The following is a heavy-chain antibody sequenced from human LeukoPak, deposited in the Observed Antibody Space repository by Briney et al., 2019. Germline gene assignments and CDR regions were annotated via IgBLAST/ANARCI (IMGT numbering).Heavy chain of an antibody. Sequence: GGSLRLSCAASGFTVSSNYMSWVRQAPGKGLEWVANIKQDGSEKYYVDSVKGRFTISRDNAKNSLYLQMNSLRAEDTAVYYCARDSSSWYYYYYYGMDVWGKGTTVTVSS. V-gene: IGHV3-7*03. J-gene: IGHJ6*04. CDR3: ARDSSSWYYYYYYGMDV. CDR1: GFTVSSNY. D-gene: IGHD6-13*01. CDR2: IKQDGSEK.